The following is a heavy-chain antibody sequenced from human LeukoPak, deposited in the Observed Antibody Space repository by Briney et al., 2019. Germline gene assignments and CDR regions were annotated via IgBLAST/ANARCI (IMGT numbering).Heavy chain of an antibody. CDR1: GDSYTSPY. CDR2: IYYSGST. Sequence: ASETLSLTCTVSGDSYTSPYWSWIRQPPGKGLEWIGYIYYSGSTNYNPSLKSRVTISVDTSKNQFSLKLSSVTAADTAVYYCARRQYQLRAYDYWGQGTLVTVSS. D-gene: IGHD2-2*01. J-gene: IGHJ4*02. V-gene: IGHV4-59*11. CDR3: ARRQYQLRAYDY.